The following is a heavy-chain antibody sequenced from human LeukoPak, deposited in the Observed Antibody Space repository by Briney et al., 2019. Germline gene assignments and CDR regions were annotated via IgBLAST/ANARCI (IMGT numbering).Heavy chain of an antibody. V-gene: IGHV1-69*05. CDR2: IIPIFGTA. Sequence: SVKVSCKASGGTFSSYAISWVRQAPGQGLEWMGRIIPIFGTANYAQKFQGRVTITTDESTSTAYMELSSLRSEDTAVYYCAVTWPLGYYYFDYWDQGTLVTVSS. J-gene: IGHJ4*02. CDR3: AVTWPLGYYYFDY. CDR1: GGTFSSYA. D-gene: IGHD7-27*01.